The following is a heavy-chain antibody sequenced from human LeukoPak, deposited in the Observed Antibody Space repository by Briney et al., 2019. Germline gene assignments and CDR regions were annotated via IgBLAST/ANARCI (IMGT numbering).Heavy chain of an antibody. D-gene: IGHD3-16*01. V-gene: IGHV3-23*01. Sequence: GGTLRLSCAASGFTFSTYGMNWVRQAPGKGLEWVSGIGGSGVRTYYADSVKGRFTISRDNAKNSLYLQMNSLRAEDTAFYYCARAVTFGGVDYYYYMDVWGKGTTVTVSS. CDR3: ARAVTFGGVDYYYYMDV. CDR2: IGGSGVRT. J-gene: IGHJ6*03. CDR1: GFTFSTYG.